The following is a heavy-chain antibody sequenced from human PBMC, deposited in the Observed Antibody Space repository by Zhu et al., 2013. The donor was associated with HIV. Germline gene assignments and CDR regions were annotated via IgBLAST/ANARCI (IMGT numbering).Heavy chain of an antibody. CDR2: INPNSGGT. CDR1: GYTFTGYY. V-gene: IGHV1-2*02. J-gene: IGHJ6*03. Sequence: QVQLVQSGAEVKKPGASVKVSCKASGYTFTGYYMHWVRQAPGQGLEWMGWINPNSGGTNYAQKFQGRVTMTRDTSISTAYMELSRLRSDDTAVYYCARGVLRYYYYYYYMDVWGKGTTVTVSS. CDR3: ARGVLRYYYYYYYMDV. D-gene: IGHD3-3*01.